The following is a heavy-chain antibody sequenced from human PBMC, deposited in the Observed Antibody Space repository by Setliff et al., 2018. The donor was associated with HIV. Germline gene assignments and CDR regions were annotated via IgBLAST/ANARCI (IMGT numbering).Heavy chain of an antibody. J-gene: IGHJ3*01. CDR3: ARAISFDFPSGLKGTFDV. CDR2: IYYSGST. D-gene: IGHD3-16*01. V-gene: IGHV4-30-4*08. CDR1: GGSISSGDYY. Sequence: SSETLSLTCTVSGGSISSGDYYWSWIRQPPGKGLEWIGYIYYSGSTYYNPSLKSRVTISVDTSKNQFSLELQSMTAADTAMYYCARAISFDFPSGLKGTFDVWGLGTMVTVSS.